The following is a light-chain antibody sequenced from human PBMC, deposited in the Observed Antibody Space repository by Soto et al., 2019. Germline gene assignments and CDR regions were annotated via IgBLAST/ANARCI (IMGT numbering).Light chain of an antibody. CDR2: GAF. V-gene: IGKV3-20*01. J-gene: IGKJ1*01. Sequence: EIVLTQSPGTLSLSPGERATLSCRASQSVSDNYLAWYQQKPGQAPRLLIYGAFTRATGIPDRFSGSGSGTDFSLTISRLEPEDFAVYYCQQYGSSPPWTFSQGTTVEIK. CDR3: QQYGSSPPWT. CDR1: QSVSDNY.